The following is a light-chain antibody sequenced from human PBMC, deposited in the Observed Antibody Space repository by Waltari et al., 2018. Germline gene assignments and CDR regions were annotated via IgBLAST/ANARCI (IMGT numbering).Light chain of an antibody. V-gene: IGLV2-14*01. Sequence: QSALTQPASVSGSPGQSITISCTGTSSDVGGYKYVSWYQQHPGKAPKLIIYEVCNRPSGVSNRFSGSKSGNTASLTISGLQAEDEADYYCSSYTISSTWVFGGGTKLTVL. J-gene: IGLJ3*02. CDR3: SSYTISSTWV. CDR2: EVC. CDR1: SSDVGGYKY.